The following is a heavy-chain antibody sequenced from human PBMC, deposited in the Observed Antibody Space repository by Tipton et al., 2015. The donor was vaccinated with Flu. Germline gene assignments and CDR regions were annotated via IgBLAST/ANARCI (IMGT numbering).Heavy chain of an antibody. D-gene: IGHD5-12*01. Sequence: TLSLTCSVSGDAIRSGYLWAWIRQPPGRGLEWIGNIFRTGSPYLNPSLKGRVAISVDTSKKQFSLKLSPVTAADTAVYYCAREGFSGYDFAAFDIWGQGTMVTVSS. V-gene: IGHV4-38-2*02. CDR3: AREGFSGYDFAAFDI. CDR2: IFRTGSP. J-gene: IGHJ3*02. CDR1: GDAIRSGYL.